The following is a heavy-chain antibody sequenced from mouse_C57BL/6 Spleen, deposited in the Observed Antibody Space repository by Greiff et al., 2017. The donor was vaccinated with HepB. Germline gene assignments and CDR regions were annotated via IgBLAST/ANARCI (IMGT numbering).Heavy chain of an antibody. CDR1: GYTFTSYG. D-gene: IGHD2-2*01. CDR3: ESGYDEGLGAY. CDR2: IYPRSGNT. V-gene: IGHV1-81*01. Sequence: QVQLQQSGAELARPGASVKLSCKASGYTFTSYGISWVKQRAGQGLEWIGKIYPRSGNTYYNEKFKGKATLTADKSSSTAYMQLRSVTSEDSAVYSGESGYDEGLGAYWGQGTLVTVSA. J-gene: IGHJ3*01.